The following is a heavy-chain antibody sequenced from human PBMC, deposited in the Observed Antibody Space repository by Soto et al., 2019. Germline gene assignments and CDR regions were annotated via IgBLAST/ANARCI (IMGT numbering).Heavy chain of an antibody. V-gene: IGHV3-23*01. CDR3: AKELAYCGGDFDPVGDY. J-gene: IGHJ4*02. CDR2: SSGSGGST. CDR1: GFTFSSYA. D-gene: IGHD2-21*02. Sequence: EVQLLESGGGWVQPGGSLRLSCAASGFTFSSYAMSWVRQAPGKGLEWVSASSGSGGSTYYADSVKGRFTISRDNSKNTMYLQMNSLRSEDTALYYCAKELAYCGGDFDPVGDYWGQGTLVTVSS.